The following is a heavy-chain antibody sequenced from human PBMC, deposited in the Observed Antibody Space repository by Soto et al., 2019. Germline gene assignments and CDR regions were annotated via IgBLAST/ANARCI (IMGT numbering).Heavy chain of an antibody. CDR1: GYSFTSYW. V-gene: IGHV5-51*01. Sequence: PGESLKISCKGSGYSFTSYWIGWVRQMPGKGLEWMGIIYPDDSDTRYSPSFQGQVTISTDKSISTAYLQWSSLKASDTAMYYCARVTYSYGLWNFDSWGHGTLVTVSS. D-gene: IGHD5-18*01. CDR3: ARVTYSYGLWNFDS. CDR2: IYPDDSDT. J-gene: IGHJ4*01.